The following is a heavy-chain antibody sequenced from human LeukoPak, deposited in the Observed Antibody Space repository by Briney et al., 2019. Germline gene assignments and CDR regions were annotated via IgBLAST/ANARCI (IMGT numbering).Heavy chain of an antibody. J-gene: IGHJ4*02. V-gene: IGHV3-23*01. CDR1: GFTFSSYA. CDR3: AGIGHYYDSSGYYY. D-gene: IGHD3-22*01. Sequence: PGGSLRLSCAASGFTFSSYAMSWVRQAPGKGLEWVSAISGSGGSTYYADSVKGRFTISRDNAKNSLYLQMNSLRAEDTAVYYCAGIGHYYDSSGYYYWGQGTLVTVSS. CDR2: ISGSGGST.